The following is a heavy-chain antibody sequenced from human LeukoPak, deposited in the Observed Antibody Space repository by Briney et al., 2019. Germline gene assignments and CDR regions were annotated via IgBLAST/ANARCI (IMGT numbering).Heavy chain of an antibody. CDR3: ARETVEEYSSSWYPEYFQH. CDR2: FDPEDGET. D-gene: IGHD6-13*01. Sequence: ASVKVSCKVSGYTLTELSMHWVRQAPGKGLEWMGGFDPEDGETIYAQKFQGRVTMTEDTSTDTAYMELSSLRSEDTAVYYCARETVEEYSSSWYPEYFQHWGQGTLVTVSS. V-gene: IGHV1-24*01. CDR1: GYTLTELS. J-gene: IGHJ1*01.